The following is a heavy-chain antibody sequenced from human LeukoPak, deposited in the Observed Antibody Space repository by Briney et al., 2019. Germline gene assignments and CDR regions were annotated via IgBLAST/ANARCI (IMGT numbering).Heavy chain of an antibody. J-gene: IGHJ6*03. CDR3: ARGIFPNSLNSSGWYAGYYYMDV. CDR2: MNPNSGNT. Sequence: ASVKVSCKASGYTFTSYDINWVRQATGQGLEWMGWMNPNSGNTGYAQKFQGRVTITRNTSISTAYMELSSLRSEDTAVYYCARGIFPNSLNSSGWYAGYYYMDVWGKGTTVTVSS. V-gene: IGHV1-8*03. D-gene: IGHD6-19*01. CDR1: GYTFTSYD.